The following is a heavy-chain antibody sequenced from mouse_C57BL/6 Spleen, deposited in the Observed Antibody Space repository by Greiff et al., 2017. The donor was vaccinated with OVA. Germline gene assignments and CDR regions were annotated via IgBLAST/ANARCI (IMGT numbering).Heavy chain of an antibody. J-gene: IGHJ3*01. CDR3: GCGYGWFAY. CDR1: GYSITSGYY. V-gene: IGHV3-6*01. D-gene: IGHD1-1*02. Sequence: VQLQQSGPGLVQPSQSLSLTCSVTGYSITSGYYWNWIRQFPGNKLEWMGYISYDGSNDYNPSLKNRISITRDTSKNQFFLKFNSVTTEDTATYYCGCGYGWFAYWGQGTLVTVSA. CDR2: ISYDGSN.